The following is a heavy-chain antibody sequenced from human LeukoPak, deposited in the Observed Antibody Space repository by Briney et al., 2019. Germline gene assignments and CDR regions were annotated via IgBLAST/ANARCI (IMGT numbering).Heavy chain of an antibody. D-gene: IGHD3-10*01. CDR3: ARDRIADGPSNYYGSGRHFDY. J-gene: IGHJ4*02. Sequence: SWIRQPPGKGLEWIGYTYYSGSTYYNPSLKSRVTISVDTSKNQFSLKLSSVTAADTAVYYCARDRIADGPSNYYGSGRHFDYWGQGTLVTVSS. V-gene: IGHV4-30-4*01. CDR2: TYYSGST.